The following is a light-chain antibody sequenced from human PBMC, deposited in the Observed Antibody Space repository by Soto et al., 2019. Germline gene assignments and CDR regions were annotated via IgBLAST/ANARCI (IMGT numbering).Light chain of an antibody. V-gene: IGKV3-15*01. CDR1: QRVGRD. CDR2: GAS. CDR3: QQYDKWPTWT. J-gene: IGKJ1*01. Sequence: IVLTQSPATLSVSPGARATLSCRASQRVGRDLAWNQQTAGQAPRLFVYGASTRASSIPGRFSGSGSWIYFTLTFSSLQSEDCAVYYCQQYDKWPTWTVGQGTKVDIK.